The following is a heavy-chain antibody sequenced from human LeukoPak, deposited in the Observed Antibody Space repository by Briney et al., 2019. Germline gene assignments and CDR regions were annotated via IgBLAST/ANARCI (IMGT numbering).Heavy chain of an antibody. CDR1: GGSFSGYY. CDR3: ADLYYYGSGIDY. D-gene: IGHD3-10*01. Sequence: KPSETLSLTCAVYGGSFSGYYWSWIRQPPGKGLEWIGEINHSGSTNYNPSLKSRVTISVDTSKNQFSLKLSSVTAADTAVYYCADLYYYGSGIDYWGQRTLVTVSS. V-gene: IGHV4-34*01. CDR2: INHSGST. J-gene: IGHJ4*02.